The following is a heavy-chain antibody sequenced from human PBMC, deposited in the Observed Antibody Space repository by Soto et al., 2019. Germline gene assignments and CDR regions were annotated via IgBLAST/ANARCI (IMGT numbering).Heavy chain of an antibody. J-gene: IGHJ5*02. CDR2: INPNSGGT. D-gene: IGHD4-4*01. Sequence: QVQLVQSGAEVKKPGASVKVSCKASGYTFTDYYIHWVRQAPGQGLEWMGWINPNSGGTSYAQKFQGRVTMTRDTPISTAYMELSRLRSDDTAVYYCARSPPGDSKTNWFDPWGQGTLVTVSS. CDR1: GYTFTDYY. CDR3: ARSPPGDSKTNWFDP. V-gene: IGHV1-2*02.